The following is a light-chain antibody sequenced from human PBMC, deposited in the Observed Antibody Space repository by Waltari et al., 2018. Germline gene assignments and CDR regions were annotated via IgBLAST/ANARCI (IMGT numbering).Light chain of an antibody. J-gene: IGKJ2*01. CDR2: QAS. V-gene: IGKV1-5*02. Sequence: DIQMTQSPSTLSASVGDRVTSICRASQSISGWLAWYQQKPGKAPKLLLYQASTLQGGVPSRFSGSGSGTEFTLIISSLQPDDFATYYCQQYYSYPYTFGQGTKLEFK. CDR3: QQYYSYPYT. CDR1: QSISGW.